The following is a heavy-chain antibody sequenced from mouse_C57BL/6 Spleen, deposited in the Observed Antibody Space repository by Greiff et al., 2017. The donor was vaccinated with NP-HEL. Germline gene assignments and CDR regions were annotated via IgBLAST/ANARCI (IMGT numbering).Heavy chain of an antibody. CDR3: ARHDGRYSFDY. CDR2: INPNNGGT. D-gene: IGHD1-1*01. V-gene: IGHV1-22*01. CDR1: GYTFTDYN. J-gene: IGHJ2*01. Sequence: EVQLQQSGPELVKPGASVKMSCKASGYTFTDYNMHWVKQSHGKSLEWIGYINPNNGGTSYNQKFKGKATLTVNKSSSTAYMELRSLTAEDSAVYHCARHDGRYSFDYWGQGTTLAVSS.